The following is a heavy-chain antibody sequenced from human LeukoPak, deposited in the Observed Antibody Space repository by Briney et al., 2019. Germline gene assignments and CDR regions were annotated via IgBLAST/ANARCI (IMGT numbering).Heavy chain of an antibody. Sequence: SETLSLTCSVSGGSISSSSHYWDWIRQPPGEGLEWIGSIYYSGSTFYNPSLKSRVTISVDTSKNQFSLKLISVTAADTAVYYCARALIAVAGTLFDYWGQGTLVTVSS. J-gene: IGHJ4*02. D-gene: IGHD6-19*01. CDR3: ARALIAVAGTLFDY. CDR1: GGSISSSSHY. V-gene: IGHV4-39*07. CDR2: IYYSGST.